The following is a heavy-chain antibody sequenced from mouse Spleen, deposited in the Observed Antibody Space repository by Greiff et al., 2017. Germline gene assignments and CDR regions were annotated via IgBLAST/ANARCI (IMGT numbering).Heavy chain of an antibody. J-gene: IGHJ2*01. V-gene: IGHV1-69*01. D-gene: IGHD2-1*01. CDR3: ARSCYGNYSYYFDY. CDR2: IDPSDSYT. CDR1: GYTFTSYW. Sequence: QVQLQQPGAELVMPGASVKLSCKASGYTFTSYWMHWVKQRPGQGLEWIGEIDPSDSYTNYNQKFKGKATLTVDKSSSTAYMQLSSLTSEDSAVYYCARSCYGNYSYYFDYWGQGTTLTVSS.